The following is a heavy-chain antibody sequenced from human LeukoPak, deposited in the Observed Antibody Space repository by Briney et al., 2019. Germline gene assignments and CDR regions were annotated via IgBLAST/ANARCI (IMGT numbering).Heavy chain of an antibody. CDR1: GGSISSYY. CDR2: IYTSGST. D-gene: IGHD4-17*01. CDR3: ASFGDYGAFDI. J-gene: IGHJ3*02. V-gene: IGHV4-4*07. Sequence: PSETLSLTXTVSGGSISSYYWSWIRQPAGKGVEWIGRIYTSGSTNYNPSLKSRVTMSVDTSKNQFSLKLSSVTAADTAVFYCASFGDYGAFDIWGQGTMVTVSS.